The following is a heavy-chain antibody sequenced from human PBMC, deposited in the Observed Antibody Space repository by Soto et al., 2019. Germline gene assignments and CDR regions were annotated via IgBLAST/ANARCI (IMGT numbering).Heavy chain of an antibody. Sequence: PGGSLRLSCSASRFSFSNYAMHWVRQAPGKGLEYISGISSNGESTYYADSVKGRFTISRDNSKNTLFLQMRSLRDEDTAVYYCVKSATIAAASTDYFDYWGQGTLVTVS. D-gene: IGHD6-25*01. V-gene: IGHV3-64D*06. CDR1: RFSFSNYA. CDR3: VKSATIAAASTDYFDY. CDR2: ISSNGEST. J-gene: IGHJ4*02.